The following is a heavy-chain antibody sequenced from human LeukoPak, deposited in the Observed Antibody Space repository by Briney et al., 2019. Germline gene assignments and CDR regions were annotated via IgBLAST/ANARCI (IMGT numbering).Heavy chain of an antibody. D-gene: IGHD5-18*01. V-gene: IGHV4-59*01. CDR1: GGCFSGYY. CDR3: ATIKRGYIYGYFDF. J-gene: IGHJ4*02. Sequence: SETLSLTCAVYGGCFSGYYWSWIRQPPGKGLEWIGYMYDSVSTKDNPSLKSRLTLSADTSKNQFSLRLSSVTAADTAVYYCATIKRGYIYGYFDFWGQGIKVTVSS. CDR2: MYDSVST.